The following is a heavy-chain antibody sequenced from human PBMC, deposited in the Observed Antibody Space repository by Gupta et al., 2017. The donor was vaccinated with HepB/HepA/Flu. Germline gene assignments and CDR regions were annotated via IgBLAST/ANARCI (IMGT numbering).Heavy chain of an antibody. J-gene: IGHJ4*02. CDR1: GFTFSSYI. V-gene: IGHV3-21*01. CDR3: ARVGWDCGGDCYDY. Sequence: EVQLVESGGGLVKPGGSLRLSGAASGFTFSSYIMSWLRQAPGKGLEWVSSMSSSSRYIYYADSVKGRFTISRDNAKNSLYLQMNSLRAEDTAVYYCARVGWDCGGDCYDYWGQGTLVTVSS. D-gene: IGHD2-21*01. CDR2: MSSSSRYI.